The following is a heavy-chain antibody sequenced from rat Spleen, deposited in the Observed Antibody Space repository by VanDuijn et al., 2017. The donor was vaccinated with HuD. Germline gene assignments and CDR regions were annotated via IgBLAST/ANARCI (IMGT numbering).Heavy chain of an antibody. V-gene: IGHV5-17*01. D-gene: IGHD4-1*01. J-gene: IGHJ3*01. Sequence: EVQLVESGEDLVQPGRSLKLSCAASGFSFSDSAMAWVRQAPKKGLEWVATIIYDGSTTYYRDSVKGRFTISRDNAKNTLYLQMDSLRSEDTATYYCTRHGGLYNWFAYWGQGTLVTVSS. CDR1: GFSFSDSA. CDR2: IIYDGSTT. CDR3: TRHGGLYNWFAY.